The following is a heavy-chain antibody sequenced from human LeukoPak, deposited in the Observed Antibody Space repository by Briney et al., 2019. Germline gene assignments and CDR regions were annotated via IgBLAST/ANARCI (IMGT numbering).Heavy chain of an antibody. J-gene: IGHJ3*02. V-gene: IGHV4-59*12. Sequence: PSETLSLTCTVSGGSISTYYWSWIRQPPGKGLEWIGYIGYRGSTNYNPSLKSRVTISVDTSKNQFSLKLSSVTAADTAVYYCARPTTYYYDSSDSHDAFDIWGQGTMVTVSS. D-gene: IGHD3-22*01. CDR2: IGYRGST. CDR3: ARPTTYYYDSSDSHDAFDI. CDR1: GGSISTYY.